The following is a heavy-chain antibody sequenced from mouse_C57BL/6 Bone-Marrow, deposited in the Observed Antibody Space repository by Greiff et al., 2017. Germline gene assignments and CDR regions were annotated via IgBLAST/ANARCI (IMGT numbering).Heavy chain of an antibody. J-gene: IGHJ3*01. CDR2: FYPGSGSI. CDR1: GYTFTEYT. D-gene: IGHD2-4*01. CDR3: ARHEEGPYDWEFAY. Sequence: VQVVESGAELVKPGASVKLSCTASGYTFTEYTIHWVKQRPGQGLEWIGWFYPGSGSITYNEKFKVKATLTADKSSGTVYMELNRLTSEESAVDVCARHEEGPYDWEFAYWGQGTLVTVSA. V-gene: IGHV1-62-2*01.